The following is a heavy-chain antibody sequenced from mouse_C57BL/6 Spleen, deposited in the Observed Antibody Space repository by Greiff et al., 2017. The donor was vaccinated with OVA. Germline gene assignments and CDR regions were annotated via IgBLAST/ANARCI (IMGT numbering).Heavy chain of an antibody. CDR3: ARSRELGRNYFDY. V-gene: IGHV1-82*01. J-gene: IGHJ2*01. D-gene: IGHD4-1*01. CDR1: GYAFSSSW. CDR2: IYPGDGDT. Sequence: VQLQQSGPELVKPGASVKISCKASGYAFSSSWMNWVKQRPGKGLEWIGRIYPGDGDTNYNGKFKGKATLTADKSSSTAYMQLSSLTSEDSAVYFWARSRELGRNYFDYWGQGTTLTVSS.